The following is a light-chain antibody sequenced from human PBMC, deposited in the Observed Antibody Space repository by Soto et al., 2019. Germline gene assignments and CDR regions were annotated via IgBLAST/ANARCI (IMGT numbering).Light chain of an antibody. V-gene: IGLV2-8*01. CDR3: SSYAGSNKYV. J-gene: IGLJ1*01. Sequence: QSVLTQPPSASGSPGQSVTISCTGTSIDVGGYNYVSWYQQHPGKAPKLIIYEVSKRPSGVPDRFSGSKSGNTASLTVSGLQAEDEADYYCSSYAGSNKYVLGSGTKVTV. CDR2: EVS. CDR1: SIDVGGYNY.